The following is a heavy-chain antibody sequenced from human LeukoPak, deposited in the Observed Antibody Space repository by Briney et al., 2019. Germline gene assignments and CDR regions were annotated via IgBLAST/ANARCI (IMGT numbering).Heavy chain of an antibody. V-gene: IGHV4-59*01. Sequence: SETLSLTCTVSGGSISSYYWSWIRQPPGKGLEWIGYIYYRGSTNCNPSLKSRVTISIDTSKNQFSLKLSSVTAADTAVYYCASRSYGYYFDYWGQGTLVTVSS. CDR2: IYYRGST. D-gene: IGHD3-16*01. J-gene: IGHJ4*02. CDR3: ASRSYGYYFDY. CDR1: GGSISSYY.